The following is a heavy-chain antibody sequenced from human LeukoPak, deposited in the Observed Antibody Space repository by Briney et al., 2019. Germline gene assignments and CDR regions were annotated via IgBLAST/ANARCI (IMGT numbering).Heavy chain of an antibody. D-gene: IGHD3-10*01. CDR3: ARDWEDYYGSGNWFDP. CDR1: GGSISSGSYY. V-gene: IGHV4-61*02. CDR2: ICTSGST. J-gene: IGHJ5*02. Sequence: SQTLSLTCTVSGGSISSGSYYWSWIRQPAGKGLEWIGRICTSGSTNYNPSLKSRVTISVDTSKNQFSLKLSSVTAADTAVYYCARDWEDYYGSGNWFDPRGQGTLVTVSS.